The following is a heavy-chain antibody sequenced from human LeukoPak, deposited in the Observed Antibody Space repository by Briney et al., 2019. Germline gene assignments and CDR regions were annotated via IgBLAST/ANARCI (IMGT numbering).Heavy chain of an antibody. J-gene: IGHJ4*02. Sequence: SQTLSLTCTVSGASISSGSYYWSWIRQPAGKGLEWIGRIYASGSTRYNPSLKSRVTISVDTSKNHFSLNVTSVTAADTAVYYCARGGADRPFDYWGQGTLVTVSS. CDR1: GASISSGSYY. CDR3: ARGGADRPFDY. CDR2: IYASGST. D-gene: IGHD3-22*01. V-gene: IGHV4-61*02.